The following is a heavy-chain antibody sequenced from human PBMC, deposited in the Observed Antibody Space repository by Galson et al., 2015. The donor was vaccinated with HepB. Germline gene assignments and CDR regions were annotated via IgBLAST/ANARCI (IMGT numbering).Heavy chain of an antibody. CDR1: GSTFNTYY. J-gene: IGHJ4*02. CDR3: ARDIAAAGTWGDF. CDR2: INPDGGST. D-gene: IGHD6-13*01. Sequence: SVKVSCKASGSTFNTYYVHWVRQAPGQGLEWMAIINPDGGSTNYAPKFRGRITVTMDTSTSTVYVELSSLRLDDTAVYYCARDIAAAGTWGDFWGQGTLVTVSS. V-gene: IGHV1-46*02.